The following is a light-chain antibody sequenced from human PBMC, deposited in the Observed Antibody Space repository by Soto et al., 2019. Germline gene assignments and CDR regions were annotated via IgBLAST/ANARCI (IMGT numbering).Light chain of an antibody. Sequence: DIQMTQSPSTLSASVGDRVTITCRASQSIGSWLAWYQHKPGKAPKLLIFKASILESGVPSRFSGSGSGTEFTLTISSLQPDDFATYYCQQYNNMYTFGQGTKLEIK. CDR3: QQYNNMYT. CDR1: QSIGSW. CDR2: KAS. V-gene: IGKV1-5*03. J-gene: IGKJ2*01.